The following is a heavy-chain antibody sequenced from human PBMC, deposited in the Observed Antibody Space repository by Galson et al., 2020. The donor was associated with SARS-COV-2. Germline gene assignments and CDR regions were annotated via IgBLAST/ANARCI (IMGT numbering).Heavy chain of an antibody. CDR3: AKMTTVTTYYYYNMDV. CDR1: GFTFSSYA. CDR2: ITSGGTT. D-gene: IGHD4-17*01. Sequence: GGSLRLSCAASGFTFSSYAMSWVRQAPGKGPEWVSTITSGGTTYYADSVKGRFIISRDNSKNTFYLQMNSLRADDTAVYYCAKMTTVTTYYYYNMDVWGQGTTVTVSS. J-gene: IGHJ6*02. V-gene: IGHV3-23*01.